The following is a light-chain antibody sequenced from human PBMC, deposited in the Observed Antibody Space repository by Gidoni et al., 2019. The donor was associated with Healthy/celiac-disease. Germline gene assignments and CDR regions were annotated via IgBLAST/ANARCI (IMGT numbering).Light chain of an antibody. CDR2: GAS. Sequence: EIVMTQSPATLSVSPGENATLSCRASQSVSSNLAWYQQKPGQAPRLLIYGASTRATGIPARFSGSGSGTEFTLTISSLQSEDFAVYYCQQYNNWPLGYTFGQGTKLEIK. CDR3: QQYNNWPLGYT. V-gene: IGKV3-15*01. J-gene: IGKJ2*01. CDR1: QSVSSN.